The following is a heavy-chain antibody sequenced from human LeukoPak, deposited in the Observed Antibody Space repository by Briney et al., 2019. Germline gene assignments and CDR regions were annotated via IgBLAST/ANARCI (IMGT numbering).Heavy chain of an antibody. V-gene: IGHV1-24*01. CDR1: GYTLTELS. CDR2: FDPEDGET. J-gene: IGHJ6*02. D-gene: IGHD3-10*01. Sequence: ASVKVSCKVSGYTLTELSMHWVRQAPGKGLEWMGGFDPEDGETINAQKFQGRVTMTEDTSTDTAYMELSSLRSEDTAVYYCATPYGSGSIRYYYYGMDVWGQGTTVTVSS. CDR3: ATPYGSGSIRYYYYGMDV.